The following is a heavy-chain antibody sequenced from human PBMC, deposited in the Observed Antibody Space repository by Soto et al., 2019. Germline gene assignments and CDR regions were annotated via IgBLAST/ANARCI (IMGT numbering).Heavy chain of an antibody. Sequence: ASVKVSCKASGYTFTSYGISWVRQAPGQGLDWMGWISAYNGNTKYAQDLQGRVTMTTDTSTSTAYMELRSLRSDDTAMYYCARFSGGSYNTYYFYYGMDVWGQGTTVTVS. CDR3: ARFSGGSYNTYYFYYGMDV. CDR1: GYTFTSYG. D-gene: IGHD2-15*01. CDR2: ISAYNGNT. J-gene: IGHJ6*02. V-gene: IGHV1-18*04.